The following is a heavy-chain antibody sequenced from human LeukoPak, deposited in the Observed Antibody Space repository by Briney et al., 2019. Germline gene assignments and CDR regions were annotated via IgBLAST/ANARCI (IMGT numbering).Heavy chain of an antibody. CDR2: IIGSGGIT. Sequence: GGTLRLSCAASGFTFSNYGMNWVRQAPGKGLEWISGIIGSGGITYYADSVKGRFTISRDNAKNPLYLQMSSLRAEDTAVYYCARANYDSSGYYFDSWGQGTLVTVSS. CDR1: GFTFSNYG. CDR3: ARANYDSSGYYFDS. D-gene: IGHD3-22*01. J-gene: IGHJ4*02. V-gene: IGHV3-23*01.